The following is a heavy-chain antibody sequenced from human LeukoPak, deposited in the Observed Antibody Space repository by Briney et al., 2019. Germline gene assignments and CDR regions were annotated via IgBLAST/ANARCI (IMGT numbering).Heavy chain of an antibody. Sequence: ASVKVSCKVSGYSLTELCVHWVRQAPGKGLEWMGGYDPDAGETIYAQKFQGRVTMTEDTSKDTAYMEVTSLRSDDTAVYYCAAGRFGILCHFNYWGQGTLVTASS. J-gene: IGHJ4*02. CDR3: AAGRFGILCHFNY. V-gene: IGHV1-24*01. CDR2: YDPDAGET. D-gene: IGHD3-10*01. CDR1: GYSLTELC.